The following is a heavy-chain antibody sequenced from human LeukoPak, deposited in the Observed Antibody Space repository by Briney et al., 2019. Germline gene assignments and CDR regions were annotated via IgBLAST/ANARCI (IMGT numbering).Heavy chain of an antibody. Sequence: GSVKVFCKASGYTFTGYYMHWVRQAPGQGLEWVGWINPNSGGTNYAQKFQGWVTMTRDTSISTAYMELSRLRSDDTAVYYCARDLLVGALLGAFDIWGQGTMVTVSS. J-gene: IGHJ3*02. CDR3: ARDLLVGALLGAFDI. V-gene: IGHV1-2*04. CDR1: GYTFTGYY. CDR2: INPNSGGT. D-gene: IGHD2-8*02.